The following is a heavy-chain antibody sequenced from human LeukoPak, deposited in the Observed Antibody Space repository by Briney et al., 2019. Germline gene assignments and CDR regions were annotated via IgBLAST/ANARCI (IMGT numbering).Heavy chain of an antibody. V-gene: IGHV4-59*08. CDR3: ARLDLSDAFDI. CDR1: GGSISSYY. Sequence: PSETLSLTCTVSGGSISSYYWSWIRQPPGKGLEWIGYIYYSGSTNYNPSLKSRVTISVDTSKNQFSLKLSSVTAADTAVYYCARLDLSDAFDIWGQGTMVTVSS. CDR2: IYYSGST. J-gene: IGHJ3*02.